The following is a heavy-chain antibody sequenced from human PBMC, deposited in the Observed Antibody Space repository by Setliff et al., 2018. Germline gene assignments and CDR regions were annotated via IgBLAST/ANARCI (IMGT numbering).Heavy chain of an antibody. V-gene: IGHV3-33*01. CDR2: IWYDGSNK. CDR1: GFTFNNFA. Sequence: PGGSLRLSCAASGFTFNNFAMHWVRQAPGKGLEWVAVIWYDGSNKYYADSVKGRFTISRDNAKNSLYLQMNSLRAEDTAVYYCARGYPVTFDIWGQGTMVTVSS. D-gene: IGHD1-1*01. CDR3: ARGYPVTFDI. J-gene: IGHJ3*02.